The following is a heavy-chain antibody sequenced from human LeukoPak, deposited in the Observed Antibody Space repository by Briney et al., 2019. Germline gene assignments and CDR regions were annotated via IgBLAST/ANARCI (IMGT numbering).Heavy chain of an antibody. J-gene: IGHJ4*02. Sequence: PETLSLTCLVSGGSIRSGNYYWGWIRQPPGKGLEWIGSIYYTGSTYNNPSLKTRVTMSVDTSKNQFSLNLNSVTAADTAVYYCARVRAAAIPYYFDYWGQGTLVTVSS. CDR1: GGSIRSGNYY. CDR3: ARVRAAAIPYYFDY. D-gene: IGHD6-13*01. CDR2: IYYTGST. V-gene: IGHV4-39*07.